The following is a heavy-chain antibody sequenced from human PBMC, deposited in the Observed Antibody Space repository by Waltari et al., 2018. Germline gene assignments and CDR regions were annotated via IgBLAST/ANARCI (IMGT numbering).Heavy chain of an antibody. J-gene: IGHJ4*02. CDR2: INHSGTI. D-gene: IGHD5-12*01. CDR1: GGSFSGFY. CDR3: ARAFSGYDAH. Sequence: QVQLQQWGAGLLKPSETLSLTCAVYGGSFSGFYCSWIRQSPGKGLEWIGEINHSGTINYNPSLKSRVTLSVDTSKNQFSLKVSSVIAADTARYYCARAFSGYDAHWGQGTQVTVSS. V-gene: IGHV4-34*01.